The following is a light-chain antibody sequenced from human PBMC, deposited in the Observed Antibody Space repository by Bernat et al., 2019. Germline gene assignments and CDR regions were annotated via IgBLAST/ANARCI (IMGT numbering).Light chain of an antibody. CDR3: QQSYSTPYT. J-gene: IGKJ2*01. Sequence: DFQLTQSPSSLSASVGDRVTITCRASQSIGIYLNWYQQNPGKAPKILIYGAFSLKSGVPSRFSGSGSGTDFTLTISSLQLEDFATYYCQQSYSTPYTFGQGTKLET. CDR2: GAF. CDR1: QSIGIY. V-gene: IGKV1-39*01.